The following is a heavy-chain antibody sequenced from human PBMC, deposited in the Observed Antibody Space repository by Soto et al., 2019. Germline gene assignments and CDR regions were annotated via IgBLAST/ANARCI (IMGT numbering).Heavy chain of an antibody. D-gene: IGHD6-13*01. J-gene: IGHJ5*02. Sequence: SETLSLTCTVSGGSISSYYWSWIRQPPGKGLEWIGYIYYSGSTNYNPSLKSRVTISVDTSKNQFSLKLSSVTAADTAVYYCARGRPRYSSSWEDNWFDPWGQGTLVTVSS. CDR1: GGSISSYY. CDR3: ARGRPRYSSSWEDNWFDP. V-gene: IGHV4-59*01. CDR2: IYYSGST.